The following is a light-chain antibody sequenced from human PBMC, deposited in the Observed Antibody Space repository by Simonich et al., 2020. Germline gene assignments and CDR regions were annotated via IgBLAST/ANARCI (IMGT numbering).Light chain of an antibody. J-gene: IGKJ1*01. CDR1: QSGSSN. CDR3: QQYNNWPRT. CDR2: GAS. Sequence: EIVMTQSPATLSVSPGERATLSCSASQSGSSNLAWYQQKPGQAPRLLNYGASTRATGIPARFSGSGSGTEFTLTISSLQSEDFAVYYCQQYNNWPRTFGQGTKVEIK. V-gene: IGKV3-15*01.